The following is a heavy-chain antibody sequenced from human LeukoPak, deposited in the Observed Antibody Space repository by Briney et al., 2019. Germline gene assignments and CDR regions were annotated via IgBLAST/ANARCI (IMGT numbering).Heavy chain of an antibody. J-gene: IGHJ4*02. CDR3: AKGSADITIFGVVRPPPTDY. CDR1: GFTFSSYA. V-gene: IGHV3-23*01. Sequence: PGGSLRLSCAASGFTFSSYAMSWVRQAPGKGLEWVSAISGSGGSTYYADSVKGRFTISRDNSKNTLYLQMNSLRAEDTAVYYCAKGSADITIFGVVRPPPTDYWGQGTLVTVSS. CDR2: ISGSGGST. D-gene: IGHD3-3*01.